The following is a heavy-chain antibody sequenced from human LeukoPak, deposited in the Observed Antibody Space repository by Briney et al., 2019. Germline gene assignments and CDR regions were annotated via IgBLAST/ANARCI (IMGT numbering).Heavy chain of an antibody. V-gene: IGHV3-21*01. CDR1: RLTFTNYS. CDR2: ISSSSSYI. Sequence: GGSLRLSCAASRLTFTNYSMNWFRQAPGKGLEWVSSISSSSSYIYYADSVKGRFTISRDNAKNSLYLQMNSLRAEDTAVYYCARALPSRFYSGSYADAFAIWDQGKMVTVSS. CDR3: ARALPSRFYSGSYADAFAI. D-gene: IGHD1-26*01. J-gene: IGHJ3*02.